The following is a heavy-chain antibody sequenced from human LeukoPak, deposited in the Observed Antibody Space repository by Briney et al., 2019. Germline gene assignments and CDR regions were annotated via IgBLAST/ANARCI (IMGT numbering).Heavy chain of an antibody. V-gene: IGHV4-31*02. CDR3: ARGSRLGRTYWYFDL. CDR1: GGSISSGGYY. CDR2: SYYSGST. Sequence: SETLSLTCTVSGGSISSGGYYWSWIRQHPGKGLEWIGYSYYSGSTNYNPSLKSRVTISVDTSKNQFSLKLSSVTAADTAVYYCARGSRLGRTYWYFDLWGRGTLVTVSS. J-gene: IGHJ2*01. D-gene: IGHD7-27*01.